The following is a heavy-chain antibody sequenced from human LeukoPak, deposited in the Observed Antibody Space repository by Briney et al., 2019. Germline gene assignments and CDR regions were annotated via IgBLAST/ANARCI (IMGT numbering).Heavy chain of an antibody. V-gene: IGHV1-2*02. CDR1: GYAFTGNY. Sequence: ASVKVSCTASGYAFTGNYMHLVRHGPGQGHEWMVWININSGGTNYGQKFQGSVNMTSDTSISTAYMEMSRLRSDDTAVYYCARGRHYDYVWGSYRSLPLDYWGQGTLVTVSS. CDR3: ARGRHYDYVWGSYRSLPLDY. J-gene: IGHJ4*02. CDR2: ININSGGT. D-gene: IGHD3-16*02.